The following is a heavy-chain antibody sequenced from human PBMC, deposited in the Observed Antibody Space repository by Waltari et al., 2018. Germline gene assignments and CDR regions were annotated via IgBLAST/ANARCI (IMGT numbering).Heavy chain of an antibody. CDR2: IYYSGST. J-gene: IGHJ4*02. Sequence: QVQLQESGPGLVKPSETLSLTCTVSVGSISSHYWSWIRQPPGKGLEWIGYIYYSGSTNYNPSLKSRVDISVDTSKNQFSLKLSSVTAADTAVYYCAVGDGREGSQTLFDYWGQGTLVTVSS. CDR1: VGSISSHY. V-gene: IGHV4-59*11. CDR3: AVGDGREGSQTLFDY. D-gene: IGHD3-10*01.